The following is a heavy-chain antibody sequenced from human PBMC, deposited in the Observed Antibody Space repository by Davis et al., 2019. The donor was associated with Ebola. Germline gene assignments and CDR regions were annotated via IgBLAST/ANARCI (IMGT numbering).Heavy chain of an antibody. CDR3: ARDRGFSGYGDGWFDP. Sequence: GESLKISCAASGFTVSSNHMSWVRQAPGKGLEWVSVIYDQSTAYADSVRGRFIISRDKSNNTLYLEMNSLRADDTGVYYCARDRGFSGYGDGWFDPWGQGTLVTVSS. V-gene: IGHV3-66*01. CDR1: GFTVSSNH. CDR2: IYDQST. J-gene: IGHJ5*02. D-gene: IGHD5-12*01.